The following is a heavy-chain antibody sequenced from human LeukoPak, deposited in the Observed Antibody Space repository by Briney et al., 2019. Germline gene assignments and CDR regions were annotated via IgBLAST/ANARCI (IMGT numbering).Heavy chain of an antibody. V-gene: IGHV3-66*01. CDR3: ARAGGWDVSLDGYWFDP. CDR1: GFTVSSNY. Sequence: GGSLRLSCAASGFTVSSNYMSWGRQAPGKGLEWVSVIYSGGGTYYADSVKGRFTISRDNSKNTLYLQMNSLRAEDTAVYYCARAGGWDVSLDGYWFDPWGQGALVTVSS. J-gene: IGHJ5*02. CDR2: IYSGGGT. D-gene: IGHD2-8*02.